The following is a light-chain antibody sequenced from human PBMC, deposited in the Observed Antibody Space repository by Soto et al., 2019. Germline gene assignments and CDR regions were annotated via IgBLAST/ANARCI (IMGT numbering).Light chain of an antibody. CDR2: DAA. V-gene: IGKV3-15*01. J-gene: IGKJ1*01. Sequence: EIVLSQSPSTLSVAPGEGATLSCWVSQSIGSNLSWYQQQHGQAPRLLIDDAAARATGIPARFSGSGSGTEFTLTISILQSEDFAVYYCQQYNNRLPRTFGQGTKAAI. CDR3: QQYNNRLPRT. CDR1: QSIGSN.